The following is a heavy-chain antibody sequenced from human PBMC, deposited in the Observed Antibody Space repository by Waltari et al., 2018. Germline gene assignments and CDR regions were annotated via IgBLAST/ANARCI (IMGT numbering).Heavy chain of an antibody. J-gene: IGHJ2*01. Sequence: QLQLQESGPGLVKPSETLSLTCTVSGGSISSSSYYWGWIRQPPGKGLEWIGGIYYSGSTYYNPSLKSRVTISVDTSKNRFSLKLSSVTAADTAVYYCASRYSSSWVDVYWYFDLWGRGTLVTVSS. CDR2: IYYSGST. CDR1: GGSISSSSYY. CDR3: ASRYSSSWVDVYWYFDL. D-gene: IGHD6-13*01. V-gene: IGHV4-39*01.